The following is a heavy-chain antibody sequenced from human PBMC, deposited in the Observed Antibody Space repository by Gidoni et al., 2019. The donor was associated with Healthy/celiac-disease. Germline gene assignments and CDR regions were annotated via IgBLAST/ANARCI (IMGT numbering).Heavy chain of an antibody. J-gene: IGHJ5*02. CDR1: GFTFDDYA. D-gene: IGHD3-10*01. V-gene: IGHV3-9*01. CDR2: ISWNSGSI. CDR3: AKDNGRFGELTTPNWFDP. Sequence: EVQLVESGGGLVQPGRSLRLSCAASGFTFDDYARHWVRQAPGKGLEWVSGISWNSGSIGYADSVKGRFTISRDNAKNSLYLQMNSLRAEDTALYYCAKDNGRFGELTTPNWFDPWGQGTLVTVSS.